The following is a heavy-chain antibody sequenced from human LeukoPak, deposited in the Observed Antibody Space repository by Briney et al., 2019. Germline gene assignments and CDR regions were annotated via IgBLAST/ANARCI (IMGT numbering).Heavy chain of an antibody. CDR2: IYYSGST. CDR1: GGSISSSSYF. V-gene: IGHV4-39*01. D-gene: IGHD2-2*01. J-gene: IGHJ4*02. CDR3: ARGSSTSFDY. Sequence: SETLSLTCTVSGGSISSSSYFWGWIRQPPGKGLEWIGTIYYSGSTDYKSSLKSRVTISVDTSKSQFSLKLSSVTAADTAMYYCARGSSTSFDYWGQGILVTVSS.